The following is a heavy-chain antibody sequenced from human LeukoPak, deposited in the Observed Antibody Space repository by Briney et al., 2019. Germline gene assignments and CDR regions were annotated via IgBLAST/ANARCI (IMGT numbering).Heavy chain of an antibody. CDR1: GGSISSGDYY. J-gene: IGHJ4*02. Sequence: SQTLSLTCTVSGGSISSGDYYWSWIRQPAGKGLEWIGRIYTSGSTNYNPSLKSRVTISVDTSKNQFSLKLSSVTAADTAVYYCASGGYDSSLDYWGQGTLVTVSS. CDR3: ASGGYDSSLDY. V-gene: IGHV4-61*02. D-gene: IGHD3-3*01. CDR2: IYTSGST.